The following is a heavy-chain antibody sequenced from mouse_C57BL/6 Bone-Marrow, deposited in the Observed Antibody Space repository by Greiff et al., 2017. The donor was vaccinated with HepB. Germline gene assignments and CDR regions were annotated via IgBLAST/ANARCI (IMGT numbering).Heavy chain of an antibody. V-gene: IGHV7-1*01. CDR3: ARVLYSDYAMDY. Sequence: EVKLVESGGGLVQSGRSLRLSCATSGFTFSDFYMEWVRQAPGKGLEWIAASRNKANDYTTEYSASVKGRFIVSRDTSQSILYLQMNALRAEDTAIYYCARVLYSDYAMDYWGQGTSVTVSS. CDR2: SRNKANDYTT. D-gene: IGHD2-12*01. CDR1: GFTFSDFY. J-gene: IGHJ4*01.